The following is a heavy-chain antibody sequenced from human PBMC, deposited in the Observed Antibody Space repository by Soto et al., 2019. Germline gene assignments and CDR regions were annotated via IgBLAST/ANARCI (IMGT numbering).Heavy chain of an antibody. CDR1: GFTFSSYW. CDR3: ARDTPPFMVRGVRGDY. CDR2: IKQDGSEK. V-gene: IGHV3-7*01. Sequence: PGGSLRLSCAASGFTFSSYWMSWVRQAPGKGLEWVANIKQDGSEKYYVDSVKGRFTISRDNAKNSLYLQMNSLRAEDTAVYYCARDTPPFMVRGVRGDYWGQGTLVTVSS. D-gene: IGHD3-10*01. J-gene: IGHJ4*02.